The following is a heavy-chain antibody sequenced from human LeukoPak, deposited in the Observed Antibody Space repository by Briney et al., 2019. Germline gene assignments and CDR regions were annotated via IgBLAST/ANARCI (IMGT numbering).Heavy chain of an antibody. V-gene: IGHV3-23*01. J-gene: IGHJ3*02. Sequence: GGSLRLSCAASGFTFSSCAMSWVRQAPGKGLEWVSAISGSGGSTYYADSVKGRFTISRDNAKNSLYLQMNSLRAEDTAVYYCARVIDRYCSGGSCTAFDIWGQGTMVTVSS. CDR3: ARVIDRYCSGGSCTAFDI. D-gene: IGHD2-15*01. CDR1: GFTFSSCA. CDR2: ISGSGGST.